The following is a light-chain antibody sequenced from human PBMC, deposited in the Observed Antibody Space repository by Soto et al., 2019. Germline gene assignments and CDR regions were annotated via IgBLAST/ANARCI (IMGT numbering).Light chain of an antibody. Sequence: EIVLTQSPGTLSLSPGERATLSCRASQSVSNNYLAWYQQKPGQAPRLIIYGASSRATGIPDRFSGSGSGTDCSITISRLEPEDFEVYYCQQYGRSPSTFGGGAKVEIK. V-gene: IGKV3-20*01. J-gene: IGKJ4*02. CDR1: QSVSNNY. CDR2: GAS. CDR3: QQYGRSPST.